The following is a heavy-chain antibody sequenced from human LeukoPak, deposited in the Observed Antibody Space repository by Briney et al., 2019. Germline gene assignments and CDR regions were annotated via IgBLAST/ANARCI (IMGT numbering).Heavy chain of an antibody. Sequence: SETLSLTCTVSGGSISSYYWSWIRQPPGKGLEWIGYIYYSGSTNYNPSLKGRVTISVDTSKNQFSLKLSSVTAADTAVYYCARDRGRWLQFYDAFDIWGQGTMVTVSS. J-gene: IGHJ3*02. CDR2: IYYSGST. V-gene: IGHV4-59*01. CDR1: GGSISSYY. D-gene: IGHD5-24*01. CDR3: ARDRGRWLQFYDAFDI.